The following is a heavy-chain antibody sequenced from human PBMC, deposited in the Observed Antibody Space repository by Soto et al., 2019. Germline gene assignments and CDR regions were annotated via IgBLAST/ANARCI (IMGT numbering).Heavy chain of an antibody. V-gene: IGHV3-23*01. CDR2: ISCRGGSR. D-gene: IGHD6-13*01. CDR1: GCNFTNYA. CDR3: AKDGGEIAAAGTAPYGMDV. Sequence: PAGNQRLPITASGCNFTNYALSPVPQAPGKGVGWVWAISCRGGSRYYADSVKVRFTISRDNSKNTLFLQMNSLRAEDTAVYYCAKDGGEIAAAGTAPYGMDVWGQGT. J-gene: IGHJ6*02.